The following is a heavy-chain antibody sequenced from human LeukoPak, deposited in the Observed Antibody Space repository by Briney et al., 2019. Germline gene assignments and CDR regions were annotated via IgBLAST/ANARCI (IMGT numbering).Heavy chain of an antibody. CDR3: AMHTVIASSWSLDY. J-gene: IGHJ4*02. Sequence: GSLRLSCAASGFTVNNNYMNWVRQAPGKGLEWIGSIYYSGNTYNNPSLKSRVTISVDTSKNQLSLKLTSVTAADTAVYYCAMHTVIASSWSLDYWGQGTLVTVSS. D-gene: IGHD6-13*01. CDR2: IYYSGNT. CDR1: GFTVNNNY. V-gene: IGHV4-59*05.